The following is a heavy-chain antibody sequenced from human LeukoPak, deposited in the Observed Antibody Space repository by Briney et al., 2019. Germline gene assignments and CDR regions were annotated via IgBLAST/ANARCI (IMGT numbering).Heavy chain of an antibody. CDR3: ARQDSGRNYYGLVYFRH. J-gene: IGHJ1*01. D-gene: IGHD3-10*01. CDR2: IYPGDSNT. Sequence: GESLKISCRGSGYSFTSYWIGWVRQMPGKGLEWMGIIYPGDSNTRYSPSFQGQVTISADKSISTAYLQWSSLEASDTAMYYCARQDSGRNYYGLVYFRHWGQGTLVTVSS. V-gene: IGHV5-51*01. CDR1: GYSFTSYW.